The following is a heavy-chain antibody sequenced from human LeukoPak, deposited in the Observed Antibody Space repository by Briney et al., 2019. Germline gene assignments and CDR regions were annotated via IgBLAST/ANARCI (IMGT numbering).Heavy chain of an antibody. CDR1: GYTFTSYY. CDR2: INPSGGST. CDR3: ARESNYYDSSGTISSNWFDP. V-gene: IGHV1-46*01. D-gene: IGHD3-22*01. J-gene: IGHJ5*02. Sequence: ASVKVSCKASGYTFTSYYMHWVRQAPGQGLEWMGIINPSGGSTSYAQKFQGRVTMTRDTSTSTDYMELSSLRSEDTAVYYCARESNYYDSSGTISSNWFDPWGQGTLVTVSS.